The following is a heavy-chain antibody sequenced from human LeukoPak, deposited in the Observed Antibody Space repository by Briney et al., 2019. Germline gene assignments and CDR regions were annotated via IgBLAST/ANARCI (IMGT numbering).Heavy chain of an antibody. CDR2: ISGYNGNR. CDR1: GHRFIDHG. J-gene: IGHJ4*02. V-gene: IGHV1-18*04. CDR3: ATVGVIFCVDVEKNHFDQ. D-gene: IGHD3-3*01. Sequence: ASVKVSCKANGHRFIDHGISWVRQAPGQGLEWMGWISGYNGNRKLAQKFEGRVTLSRDISTNTAYMELGSLTSDDTAIYYCATVGVIFCVDVEKNHFDQWGQGTLVTVSS.